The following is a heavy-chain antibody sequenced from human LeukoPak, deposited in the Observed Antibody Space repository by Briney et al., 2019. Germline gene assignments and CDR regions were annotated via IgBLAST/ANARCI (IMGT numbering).Heavy chain of an antibody. CDR1: GFTFSSYA. V-gene: IGHV3-30-3*01. J-gene: IGHJ4*02. D-gene: IGHD6-19*01. Sequence: GRSLRLSCAASGFTFSSYAMHWVRQAPGKGLEWVAVISYDGSNKYYADSVKGRFTISRDNSKNTLYLQMNSLRAEDTAVYCCARDSRAVAGPPNPFFDYWGQGTLVTVSS. CDR2: ISYDGSNK. CDR3: ARDSRAVAGPPNPFFDY.